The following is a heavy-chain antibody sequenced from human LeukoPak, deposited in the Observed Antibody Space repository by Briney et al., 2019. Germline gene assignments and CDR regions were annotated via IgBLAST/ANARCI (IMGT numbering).Heavy chain of an antibody. Sequence: PGGSLRLSCAASGFTFSSYAMHWVRQAPGKGLEWVAVISYDGSNKYFADSVKGRFTISRDNSKNTLYLQMNSLRVEDTAVYYCARPPTVVTSGDIWGQGTMVTVSS. CDR2: ISYDGSNK. CDR3: ARPPTVVTSGDI. V-gene: IGHV3-30-3*01. D-gene: IGHD4-23*01. J-gene: IGHJ3*02. CDR1: GFTFSSYA.